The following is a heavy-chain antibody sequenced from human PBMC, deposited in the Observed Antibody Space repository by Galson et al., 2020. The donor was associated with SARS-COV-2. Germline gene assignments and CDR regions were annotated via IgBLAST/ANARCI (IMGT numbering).Heavy chain of an antibody. J-gene: IGHJ4*02. Sequence: NSGGSLRLSCAASGFTFSYYSMNWFRQAPGKGLEWVSSITGSSRYMYYADPVKGRFTISSDNAKNSLYLQIDSLSADDTAEYYCARDNGIMLSSEYFDYWGQGTLVAVSA. CDR3: ARDNGIMLSSEYFDY. CDR1: GFTFSYYS. CDR2: ITGSSRYM. V-gene: IGHV3-21*01. D-gene: IGHD2-21*01.